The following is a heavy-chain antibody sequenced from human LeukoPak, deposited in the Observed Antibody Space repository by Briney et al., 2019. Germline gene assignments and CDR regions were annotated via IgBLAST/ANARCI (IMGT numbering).Heavy chain of an antibody. Sequence: GSSVRVSCKASGYTFTGYYMHWVRQAPGQGLEWMGWINPNSGGTNYAQKFQGRVTMTRDTSISTAYMELSRLRSDDTAVYYCARGAYYYYYYMDVWGKGTTVTVSS. CDR3: ARGAYYYYYYMDV. J-gene: IGHJ6*03. CDR1: GYTFTGYY. CDR2: INPNSGGT. V-gene: IGHV1-2*02.